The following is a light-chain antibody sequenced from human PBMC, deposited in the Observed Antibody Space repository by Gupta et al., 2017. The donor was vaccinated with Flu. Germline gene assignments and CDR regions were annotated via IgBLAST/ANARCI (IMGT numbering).Light chain of an antibody. CDR2: GAS. V-gene: IGKV3-15*01. J-gene: IGKJ4*01. CDR3: QQYNNWPRLT. CDR1: QSVSSN. Sequence: EIVITQSPATLSVSPGERDTLSCRASQSVSSNLSWYQQKPGQAPRLLIYGASTRATGIPSRFSGSGSGTEFTLTISGLQSEDFAVYYCQQYNNWPRLTFGGGTKVEIK.